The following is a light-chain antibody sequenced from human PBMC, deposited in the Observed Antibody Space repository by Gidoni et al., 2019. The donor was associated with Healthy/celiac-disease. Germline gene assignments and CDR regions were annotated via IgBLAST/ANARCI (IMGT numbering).Light chain of an antibody. CDR2: WAF. J-gene: IGKJ1*01. CDR3: QQYYSTPWT. CDR1: QSVLYSSNNKNY. V-gene: IGKV4-1*01. Sequence: DIVMTQSADSMAVSLGERATINCKSSQSVLYSSNNKNYLAWYQQKPGQPPKLLIYWAFTRESGVPDRFSGSGSGTDFTLPISSLQAEDVSVYYCQQYYSTPWTFGQGTKVEIK.